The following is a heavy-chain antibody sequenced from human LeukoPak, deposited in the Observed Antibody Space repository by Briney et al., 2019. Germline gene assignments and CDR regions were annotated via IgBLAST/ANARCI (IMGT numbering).Heavy chain of an antibody. Sequence: GGSLRLSCTASGFSFNAYAMNWVRQAPGKGLEWVSAISGSGGGTYYADSVKGRFTISRDNSKNTLYLQMSSLRAEDTAVYYCAKDRPIMHFDPWGQGTLVTVSS. J-gene: IGHJ5*01. CDR1: GFSFNAYA. D-gene: IGHD2-8*01. CDR3: AKDRPIMHFDP. CDR2: ISGSGGGT. V-gene: IGHV3-23*01.